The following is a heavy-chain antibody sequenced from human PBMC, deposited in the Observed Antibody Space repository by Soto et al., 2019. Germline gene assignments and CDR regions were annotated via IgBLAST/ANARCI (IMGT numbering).Heavy chain of an antibody. CDR3: ARADYEILTGSYAMDV. V-gene: IGHV4-4*07. Sequence: SETLSLTCTVSDDFVSSYYWNWIRQPAGKGLEWIGRVSTNGATNYNPSLESRVTMSVDTSKNQFSLKLTSVTAADTAVYFCARADYEILTGSYAMDVWGQGTTVTVSS. CDR2: VSTNGAT. CDR1: DDFVSSYY. D-gene: IGHD3-9*01. J-gene: IGHJ6*02.